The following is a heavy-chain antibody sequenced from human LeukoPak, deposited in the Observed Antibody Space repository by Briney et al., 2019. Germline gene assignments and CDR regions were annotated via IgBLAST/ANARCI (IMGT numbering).Heavy chain of an antibody. CDR1: GYRFTSDW. V-gene: IGHV5-51*01. D-gene: IGHD2-15*01. CDR3: ARLSGRVVCSAGSCYIDS. Sequence: GESLKISCKGSGYRFTSDWIGWVRQMPGKGLEWMGIIYPGDSDTRYSPSFQGQVTISADKSVDTAYLQWSSLKASDTAMYYCARLSGRVVCSAGSCYIDSWGQGTLVTVSS. CDR2: IYPGDSDT. J-gene: IGHJ4*02.